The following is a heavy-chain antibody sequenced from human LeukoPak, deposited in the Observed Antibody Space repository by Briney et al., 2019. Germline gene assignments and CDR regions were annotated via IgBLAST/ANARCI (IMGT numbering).Heavy chain of an antibody. CDR3: ATTDYDILTGWSEWFDP. CDR1: GGSISSGSYY. CDR2: IYTSGST. Sequence: SQTLSLTCTVSGGSISSGSYYWSWIRQPAGKGLEWIGRIYTSGSTNYNPSLKSRVTISVDTSKNQFSLKLSSVTAADTAVYYCATTDYDILTGWSEWFDPWGQGTLVTVSS. V-gene: IGHV4-61*02. J-gene: IGHJ5*02. D-gene: IGHD3-9*01.